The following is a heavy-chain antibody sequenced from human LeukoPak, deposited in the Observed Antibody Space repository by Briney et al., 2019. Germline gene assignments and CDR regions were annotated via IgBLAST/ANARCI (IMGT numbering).Heavy chain of an antibody. J-gene: IGHJ4*02. CDR2: ISYDGSNK. V-gene: IGHV3-30-3*01. CDR3: ARELEPYYDSSVIFDY. D-gene: IGHD3-22*01. CDR1: GFTFSSYA. Sequence: PGGSLRLSCAASGFTFSSYAMHWVRQAPGKGLEWVAVISYDGSNKYYADSVKGRFTISRDNSKNTLYLQMNSLRAEDTAVYYCARELEPYYDSSVIFDYWGQGTLVTVSS.